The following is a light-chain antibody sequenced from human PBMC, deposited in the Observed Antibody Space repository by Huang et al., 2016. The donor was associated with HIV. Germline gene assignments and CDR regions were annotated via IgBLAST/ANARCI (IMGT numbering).Light chain of an antibody. Sequence: DIQMTQFPSSLSASVGDRVAITCRASQNISSYLNWYQQKPGKAPKLLIYAASSLQSGVPSRVSGSGSGTDFTLTISSLQPEDLATYFCQQSYSTLVAFGQGTKVEIK. V-gene: IGKV1-39*01. J-gene: IGKJ1*01. CDR2: AAS. CDR3: QQSYSTLVA. CDR1: QNISSY.